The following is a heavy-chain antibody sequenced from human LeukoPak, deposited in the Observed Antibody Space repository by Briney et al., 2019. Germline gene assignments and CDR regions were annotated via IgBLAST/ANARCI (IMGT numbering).Heavy chain of an antibody. V-gene: IGHV3-23*01. J-gene: IGHJ4*02. CDR3: AKRADIVVVVAATPEGYFDY. Sequence: GGSLRLSCAASGFTFSSYWMSWVRQAPGKGLEWVSAISGSGGSTYYADSVKGRFTISRDNSKNTLYLQMNSLRAEDTAVYYCAKRADIVVVVAATPEGYFDYWGQGTLVTVSS. CDR1: GFTFSSYW. D-gene: IGHD2-15*01. CDR2: ISGSGGST.